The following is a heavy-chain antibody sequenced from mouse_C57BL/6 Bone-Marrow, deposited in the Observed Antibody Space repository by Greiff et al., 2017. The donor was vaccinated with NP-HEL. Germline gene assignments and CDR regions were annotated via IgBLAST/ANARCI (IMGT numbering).Heavy chain of an antibody. V-gene: IGHV7-1*01. CDR3: ARDADLAY. Sequence: EVHLVESGGGLVQSGRSLRLSCATSGFTFSDFYMEWVRQAPGKGLEWIAASRNKANDYTTEYSASVKGRFIVSRDTSQSILYLQMNALRAEDTAIYYCARDADLAYWGQGTLVTVSA. CDR1: GFTFSDFY. CDR2: SRNKANDYTT. J-gene: IGHJ3*01.